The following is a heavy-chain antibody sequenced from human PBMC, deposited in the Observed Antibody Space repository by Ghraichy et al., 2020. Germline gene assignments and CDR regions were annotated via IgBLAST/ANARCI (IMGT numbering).Heavy chain of an antibody. D-gene: IGHD3-3*01. CDR2: ISYDGSNK. V-gene: IGHV3-30*18. CDR1: GFTFSSYG. Sequence: GGSLRLSCAASGFTFSSYGMHWVRQAPGKGLEWVAVISYDGSNKYYADSVKGRFTISRDNSKNTLYLQMNSLRAEDTAVYYCAKSHGSGPRGYYYGMDVWGQGTTVTVSS. J-gene: IGHJ6*02. CDR3: AKSHGSGPRGYYYGMDV.